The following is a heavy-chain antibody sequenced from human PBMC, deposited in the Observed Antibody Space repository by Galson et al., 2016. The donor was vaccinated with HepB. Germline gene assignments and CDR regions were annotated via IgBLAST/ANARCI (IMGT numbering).Heavy chain of an antibody. D-gene: IGHD3-22*01. CDR2: IDWEDDK. J-gene: IGHJ6*02. V-gene: IGHV2-70*01. CDR1: GFSLSTSGMC. Sequence: PALVKPTQTLTLTCTFSGFSLSTSGMCVSWIRQPPGKALKWLALIDWEDDKYYSTSLKTRLTISKDTSKNQVVLTMTNMDPVDTATYYCARICRDYYDSSGYYHYYGMDVWGQGTTVTVSS. CDR3: ARICRDYYDSSGYYHYYGMDV.